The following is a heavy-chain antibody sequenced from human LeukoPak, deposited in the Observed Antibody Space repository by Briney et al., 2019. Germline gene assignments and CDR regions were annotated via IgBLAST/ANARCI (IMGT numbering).Heavy chain of an antibody. CDR3: ARDGWLEDDAFDI. J-gene: IGHJ3*02. D-gene: IGHD6-19*01. CDR1: GFTFSSYS. Sequence: GGSLRLSCAASGFTFSSYSMNWVRQAPGKGLEWVSSISSSSSYIYYADSVKGRFTISRDNAKNSLYLQMNSLRAEDTAVYYCARDGWLEDDAFDIWGQGTMVTVSS. CDR2: ISSSSSYI. V-gene: IGHV3-21*01.